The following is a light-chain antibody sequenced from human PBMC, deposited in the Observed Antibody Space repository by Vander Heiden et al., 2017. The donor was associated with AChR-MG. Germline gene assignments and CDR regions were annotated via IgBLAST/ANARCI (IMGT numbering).Light chain of an antibody. J-gene: IGLJ2*01. Sequence: QSVLTQPPSVSVAPGQRVTISCTGSSSNIGAGYDVHWYQQLPGTAPKLLIYGNSKRPSGVPDRFSGSKSGTSASLAITGLQAEDEADYYCQSYDSSLSVIFGGGTKLTVL. CDR2: GNS. CDR3: QSYDSSLSVI. V-gene: IGLV1-40*01. CDR1: SSNIGAGYD.